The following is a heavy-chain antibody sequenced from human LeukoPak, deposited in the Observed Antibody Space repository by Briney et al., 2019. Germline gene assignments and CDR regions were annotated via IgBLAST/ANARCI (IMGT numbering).Heavy chain of an antibody. V-gene: IGHV3-11*01. J-gene: IGHJ4*02. D-gene: IGHD3-10*01. CDR1: GFTFSDWY. CDR2: ITPSGDST. Sequence: GGSLRLSCAASGFTFSDWYISWIRQAPGKGLEWVSYITPSGDSTYYGDSVKGRFTISRDNAKNSVSLHMNSLRAEDTAVYYCARGSYYGSGSHLDYWGQGTLVTVSS. CDR3: ARGSYYGSGSHLDY.